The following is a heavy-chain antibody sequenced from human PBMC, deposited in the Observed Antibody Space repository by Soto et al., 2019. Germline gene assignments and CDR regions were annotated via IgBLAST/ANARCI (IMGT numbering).Heavy chain of an antibody. V-gene: IGHV4-39*01. D-gene: IGHD4-17*01. CDR1: GGSISCSSYS. Sequence: QLQLQESGPGLVKPSETLSLTCTVSGGSISCSSYSWGWIRQPPGEGLEWIGSLSYCGSTYYNPSLKSRVSIAVYTSKNQFSLTLTSVTAADAALYYCARHDYVSNVSLDYWGQGTLVTVSS. CDR2: LSYCGST. J-gene: IGHJ4*02. CDR3: ARHDYVSNVSLDY.